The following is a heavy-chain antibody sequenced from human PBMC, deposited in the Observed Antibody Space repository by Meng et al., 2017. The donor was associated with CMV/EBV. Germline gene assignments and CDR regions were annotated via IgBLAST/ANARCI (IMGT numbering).Heavy chain of an antibody. D-gene: IGHD3-16*02. CDR3: ARQLRLGELSPIDY. Sequence: QVQLWQSGAEVKKPGSSVKVSCKSSGCTFSSYAISWVRQAPGQGLEWMGGIIPIFGTANYAQKFQGRVTITADESTSTAYMELSSLRSEDTAVYYCARQLRLGELSPIDYWGQGTLVTVSS. CDR2: IIPIFGTA. J-gene: IGHJ4*02. V-gene: IGHV1-69*12. CDR1: GCTFSSYA.